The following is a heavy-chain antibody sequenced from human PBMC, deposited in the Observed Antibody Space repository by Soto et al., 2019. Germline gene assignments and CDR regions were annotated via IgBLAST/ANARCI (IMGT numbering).Heavy chain of an antibody. D-gene: IGHD6-13*01. CDR2: IRSNSAYI. CDR3: TRDASRDSSARGWFDP. V-gene: IGHV3-21*01. J-gene: IGHJ5*02. CDR1: GFTFHSFT. Sequence: GGSLRLSCAASGFTFHSFTMNWVRQAPGKGLEWVSTIRSNSAYIYYTDSLRGRFTISRDNAKNSLHLQMNSLRAEDTAVYYCTRDASRDSSARGWFDPWGPGALVTVSS.